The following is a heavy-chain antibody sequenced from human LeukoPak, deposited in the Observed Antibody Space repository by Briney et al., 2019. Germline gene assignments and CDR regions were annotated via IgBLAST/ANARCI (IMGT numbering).Heavy chain of an antibody. CDR3: AKELHDFTDYYMDV. CDR1: GFTFSSYE. J-gene: IGHJ6*03. CDR2: ISSSGSTI. D-gene: IGHD3-3*01. Sequence: PGGSLRLFCAASGFTFSSYEMKWLRQAPGKGLEWVSYISSSGSTIYYADSVKGRFTIYRDNSKNTLYLQMNSLRAEDTAIYYCAKELHDFTDYYMDVWGKGTTVTVSS. V-gene: IGHV3-48*03.